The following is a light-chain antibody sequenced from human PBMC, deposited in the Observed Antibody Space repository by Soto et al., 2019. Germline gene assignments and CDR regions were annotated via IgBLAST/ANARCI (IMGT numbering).Light chain of an antibody. J-gene: IGLJ3*02. CDR2: EVS. V-gene: IGLV2-14*01. CDR1: SSDVGGYNH. CDR3: CAFAYSRVV. Sequence: QSALTQPASVSGSPGQSITISCTGSSSDVGGYNHVSWYQQHPGKAPKLMIYEVSNRPSGVSNRFSGSKSGNTASLTISGLQAEDEADYYCCAFAYSRVVFGGGTKLTVL.